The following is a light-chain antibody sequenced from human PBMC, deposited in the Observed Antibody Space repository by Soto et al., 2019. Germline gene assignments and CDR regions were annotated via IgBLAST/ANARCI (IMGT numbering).Light chain of an antibody. CDR2: DAS. J-gene: IGKJ3*01. V-gene: IGKV3D-20*01. CDR1: QSVRSNY. Sequence: EMVLTQSPATLSLSPGERATLSCGASQSVRSNYVAWFQQKPGLAPRLLIYDASSRATGIPDRFRGSGSGTDFTLTISRLEPEDFAVYYCQQYGTSPFTFGPGTKVDIK. CDR3: QQYGTSPFT.